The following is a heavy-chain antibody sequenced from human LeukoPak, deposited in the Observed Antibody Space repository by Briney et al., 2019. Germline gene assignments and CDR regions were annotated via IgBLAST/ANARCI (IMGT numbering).Heavy chain of an antibody. J-gene: IGHJ4*02. CDR1: GFIFSNYG. Sequence: GGSLRLSCAASGFIFSNYGMNWARQAPGKGLEWVASINHNGNVNYYVDSVKGRFTISRDNAKNSLYLQMNSLRAEDTALYYCAKEKGRGGFDYWGQGTLVTVSS. D-gene: IGHD3-10*01. CDR2: INHNGNVN. CDR3: AKEKGRGGFDY. V-gene: IGHV3-7*03.